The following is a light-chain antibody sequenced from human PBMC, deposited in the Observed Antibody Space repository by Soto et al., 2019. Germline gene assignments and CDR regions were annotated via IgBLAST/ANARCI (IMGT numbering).Light chain of an antibody. CDR1: QSVGSN. CDR2: GAS. J-gene: IGKJ2*01. Sequence: EIVMTQSPATLSVSPGERATLSCRASQSVGSNLAWYHQKPGQAPSLLIYGASTRATGIPARFSGSGSGTEFTLTISSLQSEDFAVYYCQQYNNWPYTFGQGTKLEIK. V-gene: IGKV3-15*01. CDR3: QQYNNWPYT.